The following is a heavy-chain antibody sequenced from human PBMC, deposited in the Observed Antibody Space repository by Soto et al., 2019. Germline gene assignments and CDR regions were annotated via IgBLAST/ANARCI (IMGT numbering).Heavy chain of an antibody. CDR3: ASTDYGSGVDV. J-gene: IGHJ6*02. D-gene: IGHD3-10*01. CDR2: IYYSGST. CDR1: GGSISSSSYY. Sequence: QLQLQESGPGLVKPSETLSLTCTVSGGSISSSSYYWGWIRQPPGKGLEWIGGIYYSGSTYYNPSLKSRVTISVDTSKNQFSRKRSSVTAADTAVYYCASTDYGSGVDVWGQGTTVTVSS. V-gene: IGHV4-39*01.